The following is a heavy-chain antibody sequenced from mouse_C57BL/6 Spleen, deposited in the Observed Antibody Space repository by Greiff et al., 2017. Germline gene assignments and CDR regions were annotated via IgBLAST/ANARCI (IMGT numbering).Heavy chain of an antibody. V-gene: IGHV1-53*01. J-gene: IGHJ4*01. D-gene: IGHD1-1*01. Sequence: QVQLKLPGTELVKPGASVKLSCKASGYTFTSYWMHWVKQRPGQGLEWIGNINPSNGGTNYNEKFKSKATLTVDKSSSPAYMQLSSLTSEDSAVYYCARYYGSSYFYAMDYWGQGTSVTVSS. CDR3: ARYYGSSYFYAMDY. CDR2: INPSNGGT. CDR1: GYTFTSYW.